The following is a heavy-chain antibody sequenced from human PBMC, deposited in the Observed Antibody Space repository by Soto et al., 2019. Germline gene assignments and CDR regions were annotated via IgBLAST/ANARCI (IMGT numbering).Heavy chain of an antibody. CDR1: KFTFDDYA. D-gene: IGHD1-26*01. Sequence: LRLSCAASKFTFDDYAMHWVRQAPGKGLEWVSGISWNGGSIGYADSVKARFTISRDNAKNSLYLQMNSLRVEDTALYYCAKDISGRGSFYYYHGLDVWGQGTTVTVSS. CDR3: AKDISGRGSFYYYHGLDV. J-gene: IGHJ6*02. V-gene: IGHV3-9*01. CDR2: ISWNGGSI.